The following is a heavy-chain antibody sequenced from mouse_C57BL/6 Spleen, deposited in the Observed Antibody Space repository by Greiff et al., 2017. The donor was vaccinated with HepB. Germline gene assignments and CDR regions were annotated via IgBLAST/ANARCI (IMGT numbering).Heavy chain of an antibody. D-gene: IGHD1-1*01. CDR2: ISSGSSTI. CDR3: ARPDISTGFAY. J-gene: IGHJ3*01. Sequence: EVQVVESGGGLVKPGGSLKLSCAASGFTFSDYGMHWVRQAPEKGLEWVAYISSGSSTIYYADTVKGRFTISRDNAKNTLFLQMTSLRSEDTAVYYCARPDISTGFAYWGQGTLVTVSA. CDR1: GFTFSDYG. V-gene: IGHV5-17*01.